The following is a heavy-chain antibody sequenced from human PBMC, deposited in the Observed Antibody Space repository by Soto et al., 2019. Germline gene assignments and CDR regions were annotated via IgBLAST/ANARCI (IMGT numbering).Heavy chain of an antibody. CDR3: ARTSAAGKNYNGMDV. V-gene: IGHV5-51*01. D-gene: IGHD6-13*01. CDR2: IYPGDSDT. Sequence: GESLKISCKGSGYSFTSYWIGWVRQMPGKGLEWMGIIYPGDSDTRYSPSFQGQVTISADRSINTAYLQWSSLKGSDTAMYYCARTSAAGKNYNGMDVWGQGTTVTVSS. J-gene: IGHJ6*02. CDR1: GYSFTSYW.